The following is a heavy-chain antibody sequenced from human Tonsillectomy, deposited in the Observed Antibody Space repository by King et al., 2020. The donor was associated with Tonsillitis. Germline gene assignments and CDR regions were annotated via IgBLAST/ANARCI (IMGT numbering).Heavy chain of an antibody. CDR2: ISYDGSNK. CDR3: ARDQGGYCTHGVCSPFDY. Sequence: VQLVESGGGVVQPGRSLRLSCAASGFTFSSYAMHWVRQAPGKGLEWVAVISYDGSNKYYADSVKGRFTLSRDNSKNTPYLQMNSLRPEDTAVYYCARDQGGYCTHGVCSPFDYWGQGTLVTVSS. J-gene: IGHJ4*02. D-gene: IGHD2-8*01. CDR1: GFTFSSYA. V-gene: IGHV3-30*04.